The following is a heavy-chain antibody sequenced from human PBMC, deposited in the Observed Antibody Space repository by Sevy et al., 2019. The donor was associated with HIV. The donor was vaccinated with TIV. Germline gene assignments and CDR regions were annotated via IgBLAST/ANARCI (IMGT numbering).Heavy chain of an antibody. J-gene: IGHJ4*02. CDR2: IKQDMSQK. CDR3: AMAQQVTMRVVIGGFYFDF. D-gene: IGHD3-10*01. V-gene: IGHV3-7*01. CDR1: GFTFSSYW. Sequence: GGSLRLSCAASGFTFSSYWMTWVRQAPGKGLEWVANIKQDMSQKYYADSVKGRCPISRDNARNSLYLQMEGLRADDTAVYYCAMAQQVTMRVVIGGFYFDFWGQGTLVTVSS.